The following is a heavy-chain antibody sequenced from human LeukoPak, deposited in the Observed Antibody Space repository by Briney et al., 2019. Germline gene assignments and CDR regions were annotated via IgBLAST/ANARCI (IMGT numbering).Heavy chain of an antibody. CDR1: GFTFSSYE. CDR3: ARDCSSTYYYDSSDNDAFDI. CDR2: ISSSSRTI. Sequence: GGSLRLSCAASGFTFSSYEMNWVRQAPGKGLEWLSYISSSSRTIYYADSVKGRFTISRDNAKNSLYLQMNSLRAEDTAVYYCARDCSSTYYYDSSDNDAFDIWGQGTMVTVSS. D-gene: IGHD3-22*01. V-gene: IGHV3-48*03. J-gene: IGHJ3*02.